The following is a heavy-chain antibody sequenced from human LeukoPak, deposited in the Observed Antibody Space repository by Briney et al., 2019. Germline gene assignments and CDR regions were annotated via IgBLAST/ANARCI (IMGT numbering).Heavy chain of an antibody. V-gene: IGHV1-18*04. CDR2: ISAYNGNT. Sequence: GASVKVSCKASGYTFTGYYMHWVRQAPGQGLEWMGWISAYNGNTNYAQKLQGRVTMTTDTSTSTAYMELRSLRSDDTAVYYCARVYGSGSYSVYWGQGTLVTVSS. CDR3: ARVYGSGSYSVY. J-gene: IGHJ4*02. CDR1: GYTFTGYY. D-gene: IGHD3-10*01.